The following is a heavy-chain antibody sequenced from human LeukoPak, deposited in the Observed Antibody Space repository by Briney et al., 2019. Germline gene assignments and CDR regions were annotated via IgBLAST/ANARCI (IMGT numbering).Heavy chain of an antibody. CDR2: INWNGGRT. D-gene: IGHD6-19*01. CDR1: GFTFNHAW. Sequence: GGSLRLSCAASGFTFNHAWLSWVRQAPGKGLEWVSGINWNGGRTGYAESVKGRFTISRDNAKNSLYLQMNSLRVEDTALYYCARDGSGWSRGRSCFYWGQGTLVTVSS. CDR3: ARDGSGWSRGRSCFY. V-gene: IGHV3-20*04. J-gene: IGHJ4*02.